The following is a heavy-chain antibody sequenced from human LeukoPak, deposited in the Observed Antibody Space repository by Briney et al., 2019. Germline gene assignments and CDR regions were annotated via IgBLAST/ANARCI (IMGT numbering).Heavy chain of an antibody. V-gene: IGHV4-59*01. J-gene: IGHJ5*02. CDR1: GGSISSYY. Sequence: ASQTLSLTCTVSGGSISSYYWSWIRQPPGKGLEWIGYIYYSGSTNYNPSLKSRVTISVDTSKNQFSLKLSSVTAADTAVYYCARGNLWFGEFDPWGQGTLVTVSS. CDR3: ARGNLWFGEFDP. D-gene: IGHD3-10*01. CDR2: IYYSGST.